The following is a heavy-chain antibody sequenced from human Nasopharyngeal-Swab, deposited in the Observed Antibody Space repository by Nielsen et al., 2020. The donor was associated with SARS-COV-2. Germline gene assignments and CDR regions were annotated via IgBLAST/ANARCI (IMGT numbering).Heavy chain of an antibody. CDR2: IKEDGSEK. CDR1: GDSISSYY. J-gene: IGHJ3*02. V-gene: IGHV3-7*03. Sequence: LSLTCSVSGDSISSYYWSWIRQPPGKGLEWVANIKEDGSEKYYVDSVKGRFTISRDNSRNTLYLQMNSLRAEDTAVYYCARGFYSSGWFSHAFDIWGQETMVTVSS. CDR3: ARGFYSSGWFSHAFDI. D-gene: IGHD6-19*01.